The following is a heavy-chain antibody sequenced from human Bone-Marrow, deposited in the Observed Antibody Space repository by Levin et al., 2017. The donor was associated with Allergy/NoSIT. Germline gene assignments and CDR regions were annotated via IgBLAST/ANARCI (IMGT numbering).Heavy chain of an antibody. CDR3: ARRGGAYCSGGSCFLDAFDI. CDR2: IYPGDSDT. D-gene: IGHD2-15*01. V-gene: IGHV5-51*01. CDR1: GYSFTSYW. J-gene: IGHJ3*02. Sequence: GESLKISCKGSGYSFTSYWIGWVRQMPGKGLEWMGIIYPGDSDTRYSPSFQGQVTISADKSISTAYLQWSSLKASDTAMYYCARRGGAYCSGGSCFLDAFDIWGQGTMVTVSS.